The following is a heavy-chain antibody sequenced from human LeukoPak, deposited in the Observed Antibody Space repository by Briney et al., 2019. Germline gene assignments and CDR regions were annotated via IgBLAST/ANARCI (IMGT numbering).Heavy chain of an antibody. V-gene: IGHV5-51*01. CDR3: ARQSRDGSKTRGYYFDY. D-gene: IGHD3-10*01. CDR1: GYRFTSYW. CDR2: IHPGDSET. J-gene: IGHJ4*02. Sequence: GESLKISCKASGYRFTSYWIGWVRQMPGKGLECMGIIHPGDSETRYNPSFQGQVTISADKSISTAYLQWSGLKASDTAMYYCARQSRDGSKTRGYYFDYWGQGTLVTVSS.